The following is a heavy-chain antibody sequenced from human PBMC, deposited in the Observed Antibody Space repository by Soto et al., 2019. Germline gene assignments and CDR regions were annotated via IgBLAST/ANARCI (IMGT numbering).Heavy chain of an antibody. V-gene: IGHV3-53*01. CDR3: HGYGY. CDR2: IYSGGTT. D-gene: IGHD5-12*01. Sequence: PGGSLRLSCVVSGFTVSSTNYMSWVRQAPGKGLEWVSVIYSGGTTFYADSVKGRFTISRDNSKNTLYLQMNSLRAEDTAVYYCHGYGYWGQGTLVTAPQ. CDR1: GFTVSSTNY. J-gene: IGHJ4*02.